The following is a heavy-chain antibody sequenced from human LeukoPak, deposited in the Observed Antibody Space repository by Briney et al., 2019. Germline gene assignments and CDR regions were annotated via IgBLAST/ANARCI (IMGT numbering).Heavy chain of an antibody. V-gene: IGHV3-64D*09. CDR2: ISSNGDST. CDR1: GFTFSNYA. Sequence: GGSLRLSCSASGFTFSNYAMHWVRQAPGKGLEYVSAISSNGDSTYYADSVNGRFIISRDNSKNSLYLQMSSLRPEDTAVYYCARDGSYCGGDCYSFLDYWGQGTLVTVSS. J-gene: IGHJ4*02. CDR3: ARDGSYCGGDCYSFLDY. D-gene: IGHD2-21*02.